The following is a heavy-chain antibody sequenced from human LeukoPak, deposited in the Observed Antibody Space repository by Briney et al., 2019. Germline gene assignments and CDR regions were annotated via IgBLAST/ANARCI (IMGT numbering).Heavy chain of an antibody. D-gene: IGHD3-10*01. V-gene: IGHV4-30-4*08. J-gene: IGHJ5*02. Sequence: PSETLSLTCTVSGGSISSGDYYWSWIRQPPGKGLVWIGYIYYSGSTYYDPSLKSRVTISVDTSKNQCSLKLSSVTAADTAVYYCARLWFGEYRWFDPWGQGTLVTVSS. CDR3: ARLWFGEYRWFDP. CDR2: IYYSGST. CDR1: GGSISSGDYY.